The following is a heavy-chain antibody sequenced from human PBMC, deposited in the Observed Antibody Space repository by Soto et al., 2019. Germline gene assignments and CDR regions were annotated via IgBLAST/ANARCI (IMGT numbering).Heavy chain of an antibody. J-gene: IGHJ6*02. D-gene: IGHD5-12*01. CDR3: ARDGIVAMDAGYYGMDV. V-gene: IGHV3-33*01. Sequence: QVQLVESGGGVVQPGRSLRLSCAASGFTFSSYGMHWVRQAPGKGLEWVAVIWYDGSNKYYVDSVKGRFTISRDNSKNTLYLQMNSLRAEDTAVYYCARDGIVAMDAGYYGMDVWGQGTTVTVSS. CDR1: GFTFSSYG. CDR2: IWYDGSNK.